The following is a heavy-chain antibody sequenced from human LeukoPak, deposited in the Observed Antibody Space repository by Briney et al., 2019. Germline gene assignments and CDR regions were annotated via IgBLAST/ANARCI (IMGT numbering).Heavy chain of an antibody. D-gene: IGHD3-3*01. J-gene: IGHJ6*03. CDR1: GYTFTGYY. V-gene: IGHV1-2*02. CDR3: ARGATTYYDFWSGYPYYYYMDV. Sequence: ASVKVSCKASGYTFTGYYMHWVRQAPGQGLEWMGWINPNSGGTNYAQKFQGRVTMTTDTSTSTAYMELRSLRSDDTAVYYCARGATTYYDFWSGYPYYYYMDVWGKGTTVTVSS. CDR2: INPNSGGT.